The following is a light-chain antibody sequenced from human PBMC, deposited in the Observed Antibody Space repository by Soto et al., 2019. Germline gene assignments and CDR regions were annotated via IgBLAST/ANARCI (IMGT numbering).Light chain of an antibody. CDR1: HSVSSSY. CDR2: GAS. CDR3: QQYGSSPPIT. Sequence: EIVLTQSPGTLSLSPGERATLSCRASHSVSSSYLAWYQQKPGQAPRLLIYGASSRATGIPDRFSGSGSGTDFTLTISRLEPEDFAVYYYQQYGSSPPITFGQGTRREIK. V-gene: IGKV3-20*01. J-gene: IGKJ5*01.